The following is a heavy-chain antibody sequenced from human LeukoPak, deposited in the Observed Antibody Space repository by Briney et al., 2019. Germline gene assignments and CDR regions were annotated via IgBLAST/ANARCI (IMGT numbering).Heavy chain of an antibody. V-gene: IGHV4-34*01. CDR1: GGSFSGYY. J-gene: IGHJ4*02. CDR2: INHSGST. CDR3: ASRRSLYYGGTIDY. Sequence: SETLSLTCAVYGGSFSGYYWSWIRQPPGKGLEWIGEINHSGSTNYNPSLKSRVTISVDTSKNQFSLKLSSVTAADTAVYYCASRRSLYYGGTIDYWGQGTLVTVSS. D-gene: IGHD4-17*01.